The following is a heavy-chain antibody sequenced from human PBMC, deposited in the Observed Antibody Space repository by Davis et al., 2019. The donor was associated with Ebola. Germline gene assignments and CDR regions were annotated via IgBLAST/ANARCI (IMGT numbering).Heavy chain of an antibody. J-gene: IGHJ4*02. CDR2: ISSSSSYI. V-gene: IGHV3-21*05. D-gene: IGHD3-10*01. CDR3: ARHGSGSYN. CDR1: GFTFSSYW. Sequence: GESLKISCAASGFTFSSYWMSWVRQAPGKGLEWVSYISSSSSYIYYADSVKGRFTISRDNAKNSLYLQMNSLRAEDTAVYYCARHGSGSYNWGQGTLVTVSS.